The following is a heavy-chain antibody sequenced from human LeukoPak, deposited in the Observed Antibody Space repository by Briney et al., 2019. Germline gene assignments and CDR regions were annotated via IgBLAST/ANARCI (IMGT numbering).Heavy chain of an antibody. D-gene: IGHD1-1*01. CDR1: GFTFSSYA. Sequence: GRSLRLSCAASGFTFSSYAMHWVRQAPGKGLEWVAVISYDGSNKYYADSVKGRFTIPRDNSKNTLYLQMNSLRAEDTAVYYCARSYVPNYYYYYYYMDVWGKGTTVTVSS. CDR2: ISYDGSNK. J-gene: IGHJ6*03. CDR3: ARSYVPNYYYYYYYMDV. V-gene: IGHV3-30*01.